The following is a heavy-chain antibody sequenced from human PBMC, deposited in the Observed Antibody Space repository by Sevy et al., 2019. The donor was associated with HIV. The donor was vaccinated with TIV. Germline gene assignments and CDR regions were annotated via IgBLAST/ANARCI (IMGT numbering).Heavy chain of an antibody. CDR1: GYNFY. CDR2: VTPNSGAT. V-gene: IGHV1-2*06. J-gene: IGHJ5*02. D-gene: IGHD6-19*01. Sequence: ASVKVSCKASGYNFYIHWVRQAPGQGLEWMGRVTPNSGATTYSQRFQGRVAMTMDTSISTAYMELSGLKSDDTAIYYCAGQSLGWYNWFDPWGQGTLVTVSS. CDR3: AGQSLGWYNWFDP.